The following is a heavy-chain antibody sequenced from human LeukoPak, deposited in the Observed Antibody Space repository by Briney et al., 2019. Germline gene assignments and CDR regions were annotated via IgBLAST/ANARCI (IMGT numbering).Heavy chain of an antibody. Sequence: SETLSLTCAVSGYSISSGYYWGWIRQPPGKGLEWIGSIYHSGSTYYNPSLKSRVTISVDTSRNQFSLKLSSVTAADTAVYYCARHRVGSGDTYYDFWSGYSGFDPWGQGTLVTVSS. V-gene: IGHV4-38-2*01. CDR2: IYHSGST. J-gene: IGHJ5*02. CDR1: GYSISSGYY. CDR3: ARHRVGSGDTYYDFWSGYSGFDP. D-gene: IGHD3-3*01.